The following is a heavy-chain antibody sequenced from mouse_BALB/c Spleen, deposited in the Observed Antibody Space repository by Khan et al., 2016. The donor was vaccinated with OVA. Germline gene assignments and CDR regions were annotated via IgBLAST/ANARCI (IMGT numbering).Heavy chain of an antibody. J-gene: IGHJ3*01. CDR1: GFSFSDYY. V-gene: IGHV5-4*02. CDR2: ISDGGGST. Sequence: EVELVESGGGLVKPGGSLKLSCAASGFSFSDYYMYWIRQNPEKRLEWVATISDGGGSTYYPDSAKGRFIISRDNAKSNLYLQMSSLKSEDTAIYYCARAGYGGFGYWGQGTLVTVSA. CDR3: ARAGYGGFGY. D-gene: IGHD1-1*02.